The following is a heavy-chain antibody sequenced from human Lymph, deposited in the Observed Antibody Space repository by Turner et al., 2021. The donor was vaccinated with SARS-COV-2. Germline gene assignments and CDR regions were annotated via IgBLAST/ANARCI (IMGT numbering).Heavy chain of an antibody. CDR1: GFTFISSG. Sequence: QVQLVESGGGVVQPGRSLRLSCAASGFTFISSGMHWVRQAPGKGLEWVAVISYDGGHKSYADSVKCRFTISRDNSKNTLYLQMISLRAEDTAVYYCAWALYYYYGMDVWGQGTTVTVSS. CDR2: ISYDGGHK. J-gene: IGHJ6*02. V-gene: IGHV3-30*03. CDR3: AWALYYYYGMDV.